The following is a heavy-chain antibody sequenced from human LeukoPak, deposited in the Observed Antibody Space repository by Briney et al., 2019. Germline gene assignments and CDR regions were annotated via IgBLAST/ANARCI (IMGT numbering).Heavy chain of an antibody. J-gene: IGHJ4*02. CDR3: AKDLWALDYYDSSGPFDY. CDR1: GFTFDDYA. CDR2: ISWNSGSI. Sequence: GGSLRLSCAASGFTFDDYAMHWVRQAPGKGLEWVSDISWNSGSIGYADSVKGRFTISRDNAKNSLYLQMNSLRAEDTALYYCAKDLWALDYYDSSGPFDYWGQGTLVTVSS. D-gene: IGHD3-22*01. V-gene: IGHV3-9*01.